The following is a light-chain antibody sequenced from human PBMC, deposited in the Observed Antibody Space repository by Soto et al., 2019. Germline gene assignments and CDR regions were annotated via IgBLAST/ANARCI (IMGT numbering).Light chain of an antibody. CDR3: QKYNGAPPET. Sequence: DIQMTQSPSSLSATVGDRVTITCRASQDISNYLAWHQQKPGKVPKLLIYAASTLQPGVPSRFSGSGSGTDFTLTISSLQPEDVATYCCQKYNGAPPETFGPGTKVAIK. V-gene: IGKV1-27*01. J-gene: IGKJ3*01. CDR2: AAS. CDR1: QDISNY.